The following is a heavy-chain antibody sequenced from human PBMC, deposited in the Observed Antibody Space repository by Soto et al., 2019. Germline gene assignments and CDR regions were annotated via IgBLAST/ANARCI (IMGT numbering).Heavy chain of an antibody. Sequence: GSLRLSCEVSGFVFSMYSMSWVRQIPGKGLEWVAKIPQEGVDGHYADSVKGRFSISRDNGKNSLYLQMNNLRAEDTAVYYCARDHLILPAHDFFYGSDVWGRGATVTVSS. V-gene: IGHV3-7*03. D-gene: IGHD2-21*02. CDR1: GFVFSMYS. CDR3: ARDHLILPAHDFFYGSDV. J-gene: IGHJ6*02. CDR2: IPQEGVDG.